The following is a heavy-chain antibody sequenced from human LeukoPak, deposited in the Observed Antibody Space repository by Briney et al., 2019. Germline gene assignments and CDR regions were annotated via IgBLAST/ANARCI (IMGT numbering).Heavy chain of an antibody. V-gene: IGHV3-15*01. Sequence: GGSLRLSCAASGFTFSSYGMHWVRQAPGKGLEWVGRIKSKTDGGTTDYAAPVKGRFTISRDDSKNTLYLQMNSLKTEDTAVYYCTTGGYGGQFDYWGQGTLVTVSS. CDR3: TTGGYGGQFDY. J-gene: IGHJ4*02. CDR2: IKSKTDGGTT. CDR1: GFTFSSYG. D-gene: IGHD5-12*01.